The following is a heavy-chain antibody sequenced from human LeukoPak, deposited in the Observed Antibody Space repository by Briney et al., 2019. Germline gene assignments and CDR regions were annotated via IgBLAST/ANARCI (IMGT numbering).Heavy chain of an antibody. CDR3: ARLGVYSSGWYNHHWFDP. Sequence: PSETLSLTCAVYGGSFSGYYWSWIRQPPGKGLEWIGEINHSGSTNYNPSLKSRVTISVDTSKNQFSLKLSSVTAADTAVDYCARLGVYSSGWYNHHWFDPWGQGTLVTVSS. CDR2: INHSGST. V-gene: IGHV4-34*01. CDR1: GGSFSGYY. D-gene: IGHD6-19*01. J-gene: IGHJ5*02.